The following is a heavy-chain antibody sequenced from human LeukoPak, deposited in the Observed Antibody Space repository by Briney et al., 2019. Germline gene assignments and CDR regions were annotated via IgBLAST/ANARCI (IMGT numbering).Heavy chain of an antibody. CDR2: INPNSGGT. CDR3: ARGCSSTSCYLPYFDY. Sequence: ASVKVSCKASGYTFTGYYMHWVRQAPGQGLEWMGWINPNSGGTNYAQKFQGRVTMTTDTSTSTAYMELRSLRSDDTAVYYCARGCSSTSCYLPYFDYWGQGTLVTVSS. CDR1: GYTFTGYY. J-gene: IGHJ4*02. D-gene: IGHD2-2*01. V-gene: IGHV1-2*02.